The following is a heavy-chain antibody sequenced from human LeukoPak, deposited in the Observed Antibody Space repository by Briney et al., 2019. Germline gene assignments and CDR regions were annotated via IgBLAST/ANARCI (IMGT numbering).Heavy chain of an antibody. CDR3: ARHYYDSSGYYYVRY. CDR1: GGSISSSSYY. V-gene: IGHV4-39*01. J-gene: IGHJ4*02. Sequence: SETLSLTCTVSGGSISSSSYYWGWIRQPPGKGLEWIGSIYYSGSTYYNPSLKSRVTISVDTSKNQFSLRLSSVTAADTAVYYCARHYYDSSGYYYVRYWGQGTLVTVSS. D-gene: IGHD3-22*01. CDR2: IYYSGST.